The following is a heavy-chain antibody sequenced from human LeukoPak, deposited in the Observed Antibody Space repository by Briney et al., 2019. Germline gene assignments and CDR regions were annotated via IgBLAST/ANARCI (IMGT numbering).Heavy chain of an antibody. CDR1: GYTFTSYG. V-gene: IGHV1-18*01. CDR3: AREHYGSGSYKGFDP. D-gene: IGHD3-10*01. Sequence: ASVKVSCKASGYTFTSYGISWVRQAPGQGHEWMGWISAYNGNTNYAQKLQGRVTMTTDTSTSTAYMELRSLRSDDTAVSYCAREHYGSGSYKGFDPWGQGTLVTVSS. J-gene: IGHJ5*02. CDR2: ISAYNGNT.